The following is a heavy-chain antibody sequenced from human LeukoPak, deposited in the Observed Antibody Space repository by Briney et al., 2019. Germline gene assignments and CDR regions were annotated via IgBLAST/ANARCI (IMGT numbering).Heavy chain of an antibody. CDR1: GGSISSSSYY. CDR2: IYYSGST. D-gene: IGHD6-19*01. V-gene: IGHV4-39*01. CDR3: ARRPNGWYNVWFDP. J-gene: IGHJ5*01. Sequence: SETLSLTCTVSGGSISSSSYYWGWIRQPPGKGLEWIGSIYYSGSTYYNPSLKSRVTISVDTSKNQFSLKLSSVTAADTAVYYCARRPNGWYNVWFDPWGQGTLVTVSS.